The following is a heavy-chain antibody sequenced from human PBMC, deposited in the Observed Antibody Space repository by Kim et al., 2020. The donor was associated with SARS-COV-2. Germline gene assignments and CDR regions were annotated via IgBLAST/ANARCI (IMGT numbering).Heavy chain of an antibody. Sequence: GGSLRLSCATSGFTFTGFAMNWVRQVPGKGLEWVSGITASGTVTWYADSVKGRFTISRDNSKNTLFLQMNSLRAEDTAVYYCARGFDTLSWG. J-gene: IGHJ5*01. CDR3: ARGFDTLS. D-gene: IGHD3-9*01. V-gene: IGHV3-23*01. CDR2: ITASGTVT. CDR1: GFTFTGFA.